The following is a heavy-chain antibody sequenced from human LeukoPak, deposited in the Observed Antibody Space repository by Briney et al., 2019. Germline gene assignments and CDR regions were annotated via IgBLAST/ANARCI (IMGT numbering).Heavy chain of an antibody. D-gene: IGHD5-12*01. CDR2: INPNSGGT. Sequence: ASVTVPCKASGYTFTGYYLHWVRQAPGQGLEWMGWINPNSGGTNYAQKFQGRVTMTRDTSISTAYMELSRLRSDDTAVYYCASVSGYDRDDFDYWGQGTLVTVSS. CDR3: ASVSGYDRDDFDY. V-gene: IGHV1-2*02. CDR1: GYTFTGYY. J-gene: IGHJ4*02.